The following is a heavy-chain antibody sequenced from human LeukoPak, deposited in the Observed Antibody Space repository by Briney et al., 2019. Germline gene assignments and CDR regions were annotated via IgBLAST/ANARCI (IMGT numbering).Heavy chain of an antibody. CDR1: GFTFSIYD. V-gene: IGHV3-13*01. CDR2: IGTAGDT. D-gene: IGHD2-21*02. Sequence: GGSVRLSCAASGFTFSIYDMHWVRQATGKGLKWVSGIGTAGDTYYPGSVKGRFTISRENAKNSLYLQMNSLRAGDTAVYYCARECGGDCYDAFDIWGQGTMVTVSS. J-gene: IGHJ3*02. CDR3: ARECGGDCYDAFDI.